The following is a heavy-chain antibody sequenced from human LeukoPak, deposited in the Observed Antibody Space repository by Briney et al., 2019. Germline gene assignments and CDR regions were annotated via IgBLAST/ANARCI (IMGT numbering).Heavy chain of an antibody. CDR3: AKQAYSSSWYNWFDP. D-gene: IGHD6-13*01. J-gene: IGHJ5*02. V-gene: IGHV3-23*01. Sequence: PGGSLRLSCVASGFTFSSYAMTWVRQAPGKGLKWVSTISGSGGSIYYADSVKGRFTISRDNSRNTLSLQMNSLRVEDTAVYYCAKQAYSSSWYNWFDPWGQGALVTVSS. CDR2: ISGSGGSI. CDR1: GFTFSSYA.